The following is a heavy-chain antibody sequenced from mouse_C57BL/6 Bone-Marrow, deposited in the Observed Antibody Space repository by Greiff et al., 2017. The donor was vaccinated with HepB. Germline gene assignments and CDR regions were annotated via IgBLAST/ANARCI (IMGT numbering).Heavy chain of an antibody. J-gene: IGHJ1*03. CDR2: IDPSDSYT. CDR1: GYTFTSYW. Sequence: VQLQQPGAELVKPGASVKLSCKASGYTFTSYWMQWVKQRPGQGLEWIGEIDPSDSYTTYNQKCKCKATLTVDTSSSTAYMQISSLTSADSAVYYCARSGFYYDYDEYVGDWGTGTTVTVSS. D-gene: IGHD2-4*01. CDR3: ARSGFYYDYDEYVGD. V-gene: IGHV1-50*01.